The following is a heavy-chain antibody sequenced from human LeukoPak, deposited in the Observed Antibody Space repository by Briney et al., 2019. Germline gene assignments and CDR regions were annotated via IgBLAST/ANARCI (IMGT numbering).Heavy chain of an antibody. V-gene: IGHV3-30-3*01. CDR3: ARDGRSSSWYHYYGMDV. D-gene: IGHD6-13*01. CDR1: GFTFSNYV. J-gene: IGHJ6*02. CDR2: MSYDGSNK. Sequence: PGRSLRLSCAASGFTFSNYVMYWVRQAPGKGLEWVAVMSYDGSNKYYADSVKGRFTISRDNSKNTLYLQMNSLRAEDTAVYYCARDGRSSSWYHYYGMDVWGQGTTVIVSS.